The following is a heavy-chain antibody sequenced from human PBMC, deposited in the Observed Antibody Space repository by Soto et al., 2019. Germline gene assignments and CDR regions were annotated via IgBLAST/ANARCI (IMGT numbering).Heavy chain of an antibody. V-gene: IGHV6-1*01. CDR2: TYYRSKWYN. Sequence: PSQTLSLTCAISGDSVSSNSAACTWIRQSPSRGLEWLGRTYYRSKWYNDYAVSVKSRITINPDTSKNQFSLQLNSVTPEDTAVYYCAKSRYYYDSSGYYPAPLLDAFDIWGQGTMVTVSS. D-gene: IGHD3-22*01. CDR1: GDSVSSNSAA. J-gene: IGHJ3*02. CDR3: AKSRYYYDSSGYYPAPLLDAFDI.